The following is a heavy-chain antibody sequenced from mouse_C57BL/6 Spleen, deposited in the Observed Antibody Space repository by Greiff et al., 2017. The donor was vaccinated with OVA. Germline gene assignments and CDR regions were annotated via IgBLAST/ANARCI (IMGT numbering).Heavy chain of an antibody. V-gene: IGHV1-7*01. CDR1: GFTFTSYW. J-gene: IGHJ3*01. CDR2: INRSSGYT. CDR3: AISYGSSLFAY. D-gene: IGHD1-1*01. Sequence: QVQLQQSGADLAKPGASVKLSCKASGFTFTSYWMHWVKQSPGQGLEWIGYINRSSGYTKYNQKFKVKGTMTADKSSSTVYMQLSSLTYEDSAIYYCAISYGSSLFAYWGQGTLVTVSA.